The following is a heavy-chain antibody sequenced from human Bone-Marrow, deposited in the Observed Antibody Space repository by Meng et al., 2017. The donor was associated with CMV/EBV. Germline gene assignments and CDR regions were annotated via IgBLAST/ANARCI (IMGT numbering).Heavy chain of an antibody. CDR1: GGTISSGGYY. CDR2: IYYSGST. V-gene: IGHV4-31*02. D-gene: IGHD6-13*01. Sequence: VSGGTISSGGYYWSWIRQHAGKGLEWIGYIYYSGSTYYNPSLKSRVTISVDTSKNQFSLKLSSVTAADTAVYYCARVWVATASPWFDPWGQGTLVTVS. CDR3: ARVWVATASPWFDP. J-gene: IGHJ5*02.